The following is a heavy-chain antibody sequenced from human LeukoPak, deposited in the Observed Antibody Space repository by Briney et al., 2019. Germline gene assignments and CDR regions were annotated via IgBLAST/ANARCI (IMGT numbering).Heavy chain of an antibody. V-gene: IGHV3-30-3*01. Sequence: GGSLRLSCAASGFTFITYALHWVRQAPGKGLEWVAVISYDGSNEYYVDSVKGRFTISRDNSKNILYLQMNSLTAEDTAVYYCARDSLKNGYNYDYFDYWGQGTLVTVSS. CDR1: GFTFITYA. D-gene: IGHD5-24*01. CDR2: ISYDGSNE. J-gene: IGHJ4*02. CDR3: ARDSLKNGYNYDYFDY.